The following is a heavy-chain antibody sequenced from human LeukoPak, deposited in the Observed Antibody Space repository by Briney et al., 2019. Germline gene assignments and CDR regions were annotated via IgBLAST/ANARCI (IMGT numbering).Heavy chain of an antibody. Sequence: SVKVSCKASGGTFSSYAISWVRQAPGQGLEWMGRIIPIFGTANYAQKFQGRVTITTDESTSTAYMELSSLRSEDTAVYYCASPNEYDYVWGSYRFDYWGQGTLVTISS. CDR3: ASPNEYDYVWGSYRFDY. J-gene: IGHJ4*02. CDR2: IIPIFGTA. D-gene: IGHD3-16*02. V-gene: IGHV1-69*05. CDR1: GGTFSSYA.